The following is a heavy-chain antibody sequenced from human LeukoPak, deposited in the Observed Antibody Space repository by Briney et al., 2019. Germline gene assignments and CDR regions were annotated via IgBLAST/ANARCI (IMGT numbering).Heavy chain of an antibody. V-gene: IGHV4-59*01. CDR3: ARHRYYYDSSGYYYQP. J-gene: IGHJ5*02. D-gene: IGHD3-22*01. CDR2: MYYSGST. CDR1: GAFIRSYY. Sequence: SQTLALTCTVSGAFIRSYYWRWIRQPPGKGLEWIGYMYYSGSTNYTLSLKSRVTISGDTSKNQFSLRLSSVTAADTPVYYCARHRYYYDSSGYYYQPWGQGTLVTVSS.